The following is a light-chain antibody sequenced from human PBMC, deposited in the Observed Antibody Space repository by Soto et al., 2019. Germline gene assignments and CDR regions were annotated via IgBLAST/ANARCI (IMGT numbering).Light chain of an antibody. J-gene: IGKJ4*01. CDR2: WAS. CDR1: QSVLYSSNDKNY. CDR3: LQRSNWLT. V-gene: IGKV4-1*01. Sequence: DIVMTQSPDSLAVSLGERATINCKSSQSVLYSSNDKNYLAWYQQKPGQPPKLLIYWASTRESGVPDRFSGSGSGTDFTLTISSLQAEDSAVYYCLQRSNWLTFGGGTKVEIK.